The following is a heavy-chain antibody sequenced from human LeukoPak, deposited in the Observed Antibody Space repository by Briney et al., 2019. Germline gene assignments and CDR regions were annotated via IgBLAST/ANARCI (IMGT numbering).Heavy chain of an antibody. CDR1: GGSLISYY. V-gene: IGHV4-4*09. CDR3: AQRQGPNSGSYDYFDP. D-gene: IGHD1-26*01. Sequence: PSETLSLTCTVSGGSLISYYWSWIRQPPGQGLEWIAYIHSSGYTNYNPSLRSRVTISVDTSKNHFSLTVTSVTAADTAVYYCAQRQGPNSGSYDYFDPWGQGTLSPSPQ. CDR2: IHSSGYT. J-gene: IGHJ5*02.